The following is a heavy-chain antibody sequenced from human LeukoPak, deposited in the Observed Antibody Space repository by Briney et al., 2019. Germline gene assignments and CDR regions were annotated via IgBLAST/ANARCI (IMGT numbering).Heavy chain of an antibody. CDR1: GYTFTGYY. D-gene: IGHD3-16*01. J-gene: IGHJ6*03. CDR2: INPNSGGT. V-gene: IGHV1-2*02. CDR3: AREGGIRSGTYYYYHYMDV. Sequence: ASVKVSCKASGYTFTGYYMHWVRQAPGQGLEWMGWINPNSGGTNYAQKFQGRVTMTRDTSISTAYMELSRLRSDDTAVYYCAREGGIRSGTYYYYHYMDVWGKGTTVTVSS.